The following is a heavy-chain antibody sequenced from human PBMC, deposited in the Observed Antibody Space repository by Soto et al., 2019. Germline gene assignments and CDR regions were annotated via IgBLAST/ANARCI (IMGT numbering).Heavy chain of an antibody. V-gene: IGHV1-46*01. Sequence: QVQLVQSGAEVKKPGASVKVSCKASGYTFTSYYMHWVRQAPGQGLEWMGIINPSGGSTSYAQKFQGRVTMTTDTSTSTVYMELSSLRSEDTAVYYCARTITVTTRVYYYYCGMDVWGQGTTVTVSS. J-gene: IGHJ6*02. CDR1: GYTFTSYY. CDR3: ARTITVTTRVYYYYCGMDV. D-gene: IGHD4-4*01. CDR2: INPSGGST.